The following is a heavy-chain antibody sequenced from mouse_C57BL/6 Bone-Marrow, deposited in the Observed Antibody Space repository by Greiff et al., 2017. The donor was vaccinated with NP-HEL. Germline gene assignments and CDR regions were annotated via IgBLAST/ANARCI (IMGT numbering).Heavy chain of an antibody. D-gene: IGHD1-1*02. Sequence: QVQLQQSGAELARPGASVKMSCKASGYTFTSYTMHWVNQRPGQGLEWIGYINPSSGYTKYNQKFKDKATLTADKSSSTAYMQLSSLTSEDSAVYYCARWGWYYAMDYWGQGTSVTVSS. J-gene: IGHJ4*01. CDR3: ARWGWYYAMDY. CDR2: INPSSGYT. CDR1: GYTFTSYT. V-gene: IGHV1-4*01.